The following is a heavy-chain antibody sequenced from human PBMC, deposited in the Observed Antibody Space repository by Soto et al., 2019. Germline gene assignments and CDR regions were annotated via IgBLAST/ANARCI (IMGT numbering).Heavy chain of an antibody. CDR2: IYYSGST. CDR3: ARCTSSGLDY. D-gene: IGHD6-19*01. Sequence: PSETLSLTCTVSVGSISSYYWSLIRQPPGKGLEWIWYIYYSGSTNYNPSLKSRVTISVDTSKNQFSLKMSSVTAAYTAVYYCARCTSSGLDYWGQGTMVTVSS. J-gene: IGHJ4*02. CDR1: VGSISSYY. V-gene: IGHV4-59*01.